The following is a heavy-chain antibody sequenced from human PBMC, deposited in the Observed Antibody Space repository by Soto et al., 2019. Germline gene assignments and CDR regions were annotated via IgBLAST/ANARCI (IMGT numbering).Heavy chain of an antibody. CDR1: GFIFSNYW. CDR3: VRDVTGGYSFGC. CDR2: IKQDGSEK. D-gene: IGHD5-18*01. V-gene: IGHV3-7*05. J-gene: IGHJ4*02. Sequence: EVQLVESGGGLVQPGGSLRLSCAASGFIFSNYWMYWVGQAPGKGLEWVANIKQDGSEKYYVESVKGRFTISRDNARNSLYLQMNSLRAEDTAVYYCVRDVTGGYSFGCWGQGTLVTVSS.